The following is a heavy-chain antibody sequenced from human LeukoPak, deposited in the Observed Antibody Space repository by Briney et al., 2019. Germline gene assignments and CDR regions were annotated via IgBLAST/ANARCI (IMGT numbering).Heavy chain of an antibody. CDR1: GFTFSSHW. CDR3: AKDPPGHWKDAGYFDY. J-gene: IGHJ4*02. Sequence: GGSLRLSCAASGFTFSSHWMHWVRQGPGKGLEWVAVISYDGSNKFYADSVKGRFTISRDNSKNTLYLQMNSLRAEDTAVYYCAKDPPGHWKDAGYFDYWGQGTLVTVSS. D-gene: IGHD1-1*01. CDR2: ISYDGSNK. V-gene: IGHV3-30*18.